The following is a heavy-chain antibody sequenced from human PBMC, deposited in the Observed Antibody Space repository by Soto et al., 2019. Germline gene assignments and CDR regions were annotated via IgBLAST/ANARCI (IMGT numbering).Heavy chain of an antibody. Sequence: QVQLVESGGGVVQPGRSLRLSCAASGFTFSSYAMHWVRQAPGQGLEWVAVISYDGSNKYYADSVKGRFTISRDNSKNSLYLQMNSLRAEDTAVYYCARVRDQLLFYYYYGMDGWGKGATVTFSS. J-gene: IGHJ6*04. V-gene: IGHV3-30-3*01. D-gene: IGHD2-2*01. CDR3: ARVRDQLLFYYYYGMDG. CDR2: ISYDGSNK. CDR1: GFTFSSYA.